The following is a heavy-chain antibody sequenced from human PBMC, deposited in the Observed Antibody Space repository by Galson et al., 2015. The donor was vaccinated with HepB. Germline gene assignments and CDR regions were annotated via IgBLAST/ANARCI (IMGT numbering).Heavy chain of an antibody. J-gene: IGHJ6*02. CDR3: ASYVVAIELGPYYYYGMDV. CDR1: GYTFTSYG. V-gene: IGHV1-69*13. Sequence: SVKVSCKASGYTFTSYGISWVRQAPGQGLEWMGGIIPIFGTANYAQKFQGRVTITADESTSTAYMELSSLRSEDTAVYYCASYVVAIELGPYYYYGMDVWGQGTTVTVSS. CDR2: IIPIFGTA. D-gene: IGHD3-22*01.